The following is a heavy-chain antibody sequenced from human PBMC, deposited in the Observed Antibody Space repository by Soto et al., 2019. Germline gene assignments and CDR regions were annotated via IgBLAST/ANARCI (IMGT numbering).Heavy chain of an antibody. CDR1: GFTFSRYA. V-gene: IGHV3-23*01. J-gene: IGHJ4*02. Sequence: EGSLRLSCVVSGFTFSRYAMSWVRQAPGKGLEWVSAISGSGGSTYYADSVKGRFTISRDNSKNTLYLQMNSLRAEDTAVYYCAVTTHYYDSSGPRLGDRGQATCDTVSP. CDR2: ISGSGGST. CDR3: AVTTHYYDSSGPRLGD. D-gene: IGHD3-22*01.